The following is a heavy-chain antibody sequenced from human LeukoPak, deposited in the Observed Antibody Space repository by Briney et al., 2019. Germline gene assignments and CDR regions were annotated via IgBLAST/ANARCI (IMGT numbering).Heavy chain of an antibody. CDR3: ARGRVSGTTLYFDY. D-gene: IGHD1-1*01. J-gene: IGHJ4*02. V-gene: IGHV4-61*02. CDR2: IYSGST. Sequence: SETLSLTCTVSGASISSDSDYWSWIPQADGKGLEWIGRIYSGSTDYNPSLRSRLTISVDTSKNQFSLKLSSVTAADTAVYYCARGRVSGTTLYFDYWGQGTLFTVSS. CDR1: GASISSDSDY.